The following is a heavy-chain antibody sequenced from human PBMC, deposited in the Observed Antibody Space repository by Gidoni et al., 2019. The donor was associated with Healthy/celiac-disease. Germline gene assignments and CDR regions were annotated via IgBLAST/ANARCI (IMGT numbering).Heavy chain of an antibody. D-gene: IGHD6-13*01. CDR2: INGNGGST. V-gene: IGHV3-20*01. Sequence: EVQLVESGGGVVRPGGSLRLSCAASGFTFDYYGMSWVRQAPGKGLEWVSGINGNGGSTGYADSVKGRFTISRDNAKNSLYLQMNSLRAEDTALYHCARAGSSRPYYYYYGMDVWGQGTTVTVSS. CDR1: GFTFDYYG. J-gene: IGHJ6*02. CDR3: ARAGSSRPYYYYYGMDV.